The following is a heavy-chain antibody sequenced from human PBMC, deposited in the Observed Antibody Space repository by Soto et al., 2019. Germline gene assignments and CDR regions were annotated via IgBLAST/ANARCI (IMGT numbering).Heavy chain of an antibody. Sequence: QVELVQSGAEVKKPGASVKVSCKTSGYTFTTYGISWVRQAPRQGLEWMGWISPNNGNTDYAQNFQGRVTLTTDTSTTTAYMEVRSLRSDDMAVYYCAREGLTGYAEFWGQGTLVSVSS. J-gene: IGHJ4*02. CDR2: ISPNNGNT. D-gene: IGHD5-12*01. V-gene: IGHV1-18*03. CDR3: AREGLTGYAEF. CDR1: GYTFTTYG.